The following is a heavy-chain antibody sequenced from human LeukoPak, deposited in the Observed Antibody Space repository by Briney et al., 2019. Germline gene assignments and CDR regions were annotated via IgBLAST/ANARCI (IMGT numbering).Heavy chain of an antibody. V-gene: IGHV1-2*02. J-gene: IGHJ4*02. Sequence: GASVKVSCKASGGTFSSYAISWVRQAPGQGLEWMGGINPNSGGTNYAQKFQGRVTMTRDTSISTAYMELSRLRSDDTAVYYCARETSYYDSSGYRASLIDYWGQGTLVTVSS. CDR2: INPNSGGT. D-gene: IGHD3-22*01. CDR3: ARETSYYDSSGYRASLIDY. CDR1: GGTFSSYA.